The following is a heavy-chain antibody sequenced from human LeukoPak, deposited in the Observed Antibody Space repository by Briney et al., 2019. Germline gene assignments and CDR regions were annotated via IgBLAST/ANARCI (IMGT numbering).Heavy chain of an antibody. CDR2: ISGSGGST. CDR3: ASEGVVGVTAHFDY. CDR1: GFTFSSYA. D-gene: IGHD1-26*01. V-gene: IGHV3-23*01. Sequence: GGSLRLSCAASGFTFSSYAMSWVRQAPGKGLEWVSTISGSGGSTYYADSVKGRFTISRDNFKNTLYLQMNSLRAEDTAVYYCASEGVVGVTAHFDYWGQGTLVTVSS. J-gene: IGHJ4*02.